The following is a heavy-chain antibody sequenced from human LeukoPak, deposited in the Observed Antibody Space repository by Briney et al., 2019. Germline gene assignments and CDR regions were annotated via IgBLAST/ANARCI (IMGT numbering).Heavy chain of an antibody. Sequence: KPSETLSLTCRVSGGSISSYYWSWIRQPPGKGLEWIGYIYYSGSINYNPSLKSRVTISVDTSKNQLSLKLSSVTAADTAVHYCVGGHNYFDYWGQGTLVTVSS. J-gene: IGHJ4*02. V-gene: IGHV4-59*01. CDR2: IYYSGSI. CDR1: GGSISSYY. CDR3: VGGHNYFDY.